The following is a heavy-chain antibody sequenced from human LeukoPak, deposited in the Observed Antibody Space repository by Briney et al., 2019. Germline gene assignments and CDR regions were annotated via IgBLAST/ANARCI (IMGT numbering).Heavy chain of an antibody. CDR2: ISSSDGST. V-gene: IGHV3-23*01. CDR3: VAHRGNWGHWYFDL. CDR1: GFSFTTNV. J-gene: IGHJ2*01. Sequence: GGSLRLSCEASGFSFTTNVMSWVRQAPGKGLEWLSIISSSDGSTYYADSVQGRFTISRDSSKNTLYLQMNSLSAEDTAVYYCVAHRGNWGHWYFDLWGRGTLVTVSS. D-gene: IGHD7-27*01.